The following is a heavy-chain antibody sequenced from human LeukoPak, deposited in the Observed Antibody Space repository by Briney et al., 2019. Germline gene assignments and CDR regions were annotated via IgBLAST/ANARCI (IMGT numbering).Heavy chain of an antibody. J-gene: IGHJ4*02. CDR3: ARGDSSGYLDY. V-gene: IGHV4-4*07. CDR1: GGSISSYY. D-gene: IGHD3-22*01. CDR2: IYTSGST. Sequence: SETPSLTCTVSGGSISSYYWSWIRQPAGKGLEWIGRIYTSGSTNYNPSLKSRVTISVDKSKNQFSLKLSSVTAADTAVYYCARGDSSGYLDYWGQGTLVTVSS.